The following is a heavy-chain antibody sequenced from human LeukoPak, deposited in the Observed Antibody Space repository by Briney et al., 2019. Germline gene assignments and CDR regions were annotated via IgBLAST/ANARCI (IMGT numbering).Heavy chain of an antibody. V-gene: IGHV3-53*04. Sequence: GGSLRLSCAASGFTVISNYMTWARQAPGRGLQWVSVIYSGGSTYYADSVKGRFTISRHSSQNTLYLQMNSLTPEDTAVYYCARGGRIHPFHYLDYWGQGALVTVSS. J-gene: IGHJ4*01. D-gene: IGHD1-14*01. CDR3: ARGGRIHPFHYLDY. CDR2: IYSGGST. CDR1: GFTVISNY.